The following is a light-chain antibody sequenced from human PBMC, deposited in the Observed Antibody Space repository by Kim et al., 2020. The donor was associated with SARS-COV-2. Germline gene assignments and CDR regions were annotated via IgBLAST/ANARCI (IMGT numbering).Light chain of an antibody. V-gene: IGLV1-51*01. CDR3: GTWDNSLSAYV. CDR1: NSNIGANL. CDR2: DSH. Sequence: GQGGTLSCSGSNSNIGANLLSWYQQCPGGAPRLLIYDSHKRPSGIPDRFSGSKSGTSATLGITGLQTGDEADYYCGTWDNSLSAYVFGTGTTVTVL. J-gene: IGLJ1*01.